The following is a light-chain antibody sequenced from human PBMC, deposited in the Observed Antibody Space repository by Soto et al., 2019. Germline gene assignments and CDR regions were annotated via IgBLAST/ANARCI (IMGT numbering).Light chain of an antibody. Sequence: DIEMVQSPSALSASVGDTVTITCRASQTISSWLAWYQQKPGKAPKLLIYKASTLKSGVPSRFSGSGSGTEFTLTISSLQPDDFATYYCQQYNSYWTVGQGTKVDSK. J-gene: IGKJ1*01. CDR3: QQYNSYWT. V-gene: IGKV1-5*03. CDR2: KAS. CDR1: QTISSW.